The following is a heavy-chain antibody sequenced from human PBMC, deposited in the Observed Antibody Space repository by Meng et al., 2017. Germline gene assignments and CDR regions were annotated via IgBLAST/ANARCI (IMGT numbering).Heavy chain of an antibody. CDR1: GGSISSYY. D-gene: IGHD3-22*01. V-gene: IGHV4-59*01. CDR2: VYYSGST. Sequence: SETLSLTCTVSGGSISSYYWSWIRQPPGKGLEWIGYVYYSGSTNYNPSLKSRVTISVDTSKNQFSLKLSSVTAADTAVYYCARRGDSSGYYYTYSGYWYFDLWGHGTLVTVSS. CDR3: ARRGDSSGYYYTYSGYWYFDL. J-gene: IGHJ2*01.